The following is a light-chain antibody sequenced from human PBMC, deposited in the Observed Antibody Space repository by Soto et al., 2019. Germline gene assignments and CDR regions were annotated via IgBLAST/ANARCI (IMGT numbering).Light chain of an antibody. CDR3: SSEAASHHLV. V-gene: IGLV2-11*01. CDR2: DVY. J-gene: IGLJ3*02. CDR1: SSDVGGYDY. Sequence: QSALTQPRSVSGSPGQSLTISCTGSSSDVGGYDYVSWYQHHPGKAPKLIIYDVYKRPSGVPGRFSGSKSGNTASLTISGLQSEDEADYHCSSEAASHHLVFGGGTKVTVL.